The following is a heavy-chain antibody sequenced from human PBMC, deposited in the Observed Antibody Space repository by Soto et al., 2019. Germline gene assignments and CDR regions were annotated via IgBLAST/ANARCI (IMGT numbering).Heavy chain of an antibody. J-gene: IGHJ5*02. D-gene: IGHD3-16*01. Sequence: ASVKVSCKASGYTFTGYYMHWVRQAPGQGLEWMGWINPNSGGTNYAQKFQGWVTMTRDTSISTAYMELSRLRSDDTAVYYCARESLPVGMITKCFRTPAGRPPWGQGPLVTVPS. V-gene: IGHV1-2*04. CDR1: GYTFTGYY. CDR3: ARESLPVGMITKCFRTPAGRPP. CDR2: INPNSGGT.